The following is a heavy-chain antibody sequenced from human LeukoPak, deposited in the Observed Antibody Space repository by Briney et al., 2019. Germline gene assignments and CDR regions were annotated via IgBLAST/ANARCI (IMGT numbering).Heavy chain of an antibody. CDR3: AREVRRPRRIAVAGSYYYYYMDV. J-gene: IGHJ6*03. CDR2: IHYSGST. CDR1: GGSISSSSYY. Sequence: SETLSLTCTVSGGSISSSSYYWGWIRQPPVKGLEWIGSIHYSGSTYYTPSLKSRVTISVDTSKNQFSLKLSSVTAADTAVYYCAREVRRPRRIAVAGSYYYYYMDVWGKGTTVTISS. D-gene: IGHD6-19*01. V-gene: IGHV4-39*07.